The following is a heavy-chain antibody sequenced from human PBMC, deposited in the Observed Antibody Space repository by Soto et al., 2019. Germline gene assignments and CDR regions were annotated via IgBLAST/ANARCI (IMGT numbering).Heavy chain of an antibody. J-gene: IGHJ4*02. CDR3: ARESYAPFLDY. CDR1: GGSIRSYF. CDR2: IYPSGST. D-gene: IGHD3-16*02. Sequence: PSETLSLTSTVSGGSIRSYFWSWIRQPAGKGLEWIGRIYPSGSTNYNPSLKSRVTMSVDTSKKEFSLKLNSVTSADTAVYFCARESYAPFLDYWGQGILVTVSS. V-gene: IGHV4-4*07.